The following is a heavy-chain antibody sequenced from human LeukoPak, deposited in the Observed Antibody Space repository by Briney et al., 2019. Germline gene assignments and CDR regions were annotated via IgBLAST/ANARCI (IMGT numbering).Heavy chain of an antibody. CDR1: GFTVSSNY. Sequence: GGSLRLSCAASGFTVSSNYMSWVRQAPGKGLEWVSVIYSGGSTYYADPVKGRFTISRDNSKNTLYLQMNSLRAEDTAVYYCASIPYYYDSSGYYAFDYWGQGTLVTVSS. CDR2: IYSGGST. CDR3: ASIPYYYDSSGYYAFDY. J-gene: IGHJ4*02. D-gene: IGHD3-22*01. V-gene: IGHV3-53*01.